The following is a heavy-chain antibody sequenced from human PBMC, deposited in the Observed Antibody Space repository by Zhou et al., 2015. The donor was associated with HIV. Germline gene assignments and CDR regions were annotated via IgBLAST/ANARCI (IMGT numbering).Heavy chain of an antibody. Sequence: QVQLVQSGTEVKKPGSSVKVSCKASGGTFSSYAISWVRQAPGQGLEWMGGIIPIFGTANYAQKFQGRVTITADESTSTAYMELSSLRSEDTAVYYCARRYCSGGSCSSDWFDPWGQGTLVTVSS. V-gene: IGHV1-69*01. CDR3: ARRYCSGGSCSSDWFDP. J-gene: IGHJ5*02. CDR1: GGTFSSYA. D-gene: IGHD2-15*01. CDR2: IIPIFGTA.